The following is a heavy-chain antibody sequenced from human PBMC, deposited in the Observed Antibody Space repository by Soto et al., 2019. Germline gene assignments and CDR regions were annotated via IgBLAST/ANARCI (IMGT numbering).Heavy chain of an antibody. CDR2: IYYSGST. D-gene: IGHD5-18*01. V-gene: IGHV4-30-4*01. CDR3: ACAPPLKYTYGLRGAFDI. J-gene: IGHJ3*02. Sequence: LSLTCTVSGGSISSGDYYWSWIRQPPGKGLEWIGYIYYSGSTYYNPSLKSRVTISVDTSKNQFSLKLSSVTAADTAVYFCACAPPLKYTYGLRGAFDIWGQGTMVTVSS. CDR1: GGSISSGDYY.